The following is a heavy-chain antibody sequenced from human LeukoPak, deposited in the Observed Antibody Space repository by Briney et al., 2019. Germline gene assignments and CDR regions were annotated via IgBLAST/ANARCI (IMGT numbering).Heavy chain of an antibody. V-gene: IGHV1-69*13. D-gene: IGHD2-8*02. J-gene: IGHJ5*02. CDR1: GGTFSSYA. Sequence: ASVKVSCKASGGTFSSYAISWVRQAPGQGLEWMGGIIPIFGTANYAQKFQGRVTITADESTSTAYMELSSLRSEDTAVYYCASTGRMVISWFDPWGQGTLVTVSS. CDR3: ASTGRMVISWFDP. CDR2: IIPIFGTA.